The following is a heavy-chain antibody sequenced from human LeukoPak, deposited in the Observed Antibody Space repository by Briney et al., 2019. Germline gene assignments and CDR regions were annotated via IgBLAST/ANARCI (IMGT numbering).Heavy chain of an antibody. CDR3: ASDTAMVIYYYYYMDV. V-gene: IGHV3-23*01. D-gene: IGHD5-18*01. CDR2: ISGSGGST. Sequence: PGGSLRLSCAASGFTFSSYAMSWVRQAPGKGLEWASAISGSGGSTYYADSVKGRFTISRDNSKNTLYLQMNGLRAEDTAVYYCASDTAMVIYYYYYMDVWGKGTTVTVSS. CDR1: GFTFSSYA. J-gene: IGHJ6*03.